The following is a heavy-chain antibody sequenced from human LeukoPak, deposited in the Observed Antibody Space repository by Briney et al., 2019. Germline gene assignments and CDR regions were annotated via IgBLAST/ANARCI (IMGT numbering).Heavy chain of an antibody. V-gene: IGHV4-34*01. Sequence: SETLSLTCAVSGESFSGNFWTWIRQSPGNGLEWIGEIDNNGITNYNPSLKSRVTMSVDTTRKRFSLRLTSESAADTGVYYCARGGGGEKAFYFDYWGQGSLVTVSS. J-gene: IGHJ4*02. CDR1: GESFSGNF. CDR2: IDNNGIT. D-gene: IGHD6-25*01. CDR3: ARGGGGEKAFYFDY.